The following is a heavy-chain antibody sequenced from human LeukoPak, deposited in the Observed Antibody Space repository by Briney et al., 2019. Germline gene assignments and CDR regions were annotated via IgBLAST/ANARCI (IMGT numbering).Heavy chain of an antibody. D-gene: IGHD1-1*01. Sequence: GGSLRLSCAASGFTFSSFWMSWVRQAPGKGLEWVSGITGGRSTYYADSVKGRFTISRDNSKNTMSMEMNSLRVEDTAVYYCARVWKGNYYDYWGQGTLVTVSS. CDR3: ARVWKGNYYDY. V-gene: IGHV3-23*01. J-gene: IGHJ4*02. CDR1: GFTFSSFW. CDR2: ITGGRST.